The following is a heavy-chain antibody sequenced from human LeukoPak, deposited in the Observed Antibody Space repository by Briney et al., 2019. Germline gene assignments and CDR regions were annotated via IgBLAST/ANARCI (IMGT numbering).Heavy chain of an antibody. CDR3: ARRATVTKYNWFDP. J-gene: IGHJ5*02. CDR1: GFTFSSYA. D-gene: IGHD4-17*01. Sequence: GGSLRLSCAASGFTFSSYAMHWVRQAPGKGLEWVAVISYDGSNKYYADSVKGRFTISRDNSKNTLYLQMNSLRAEETAVYYCARRATVTKYNWFDPWGQGPLVTVSS. V-gene: IGHV3-30-3*01. CDR2: ISYDGSNK.